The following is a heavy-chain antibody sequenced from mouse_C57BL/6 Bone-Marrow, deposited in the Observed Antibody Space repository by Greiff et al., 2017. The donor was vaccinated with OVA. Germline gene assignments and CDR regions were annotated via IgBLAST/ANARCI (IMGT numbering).Heavy chain of an antibody. V-gene: IGHV1-82*01. CDR3: ARSPYYYGSSYAMDY. D-gene: IGHD1-1*01. J-gene: IGHJ4*01. CDR2: IYPGDGDT. CDR1: GYAFSSSW. Sequence: QVQLKESGPELVKPGASVKISCKASGYAFSSSWMNWVKQRPGKGLEWIGRIYPGDGDTNYNGKFKGKATLTADKSSSTAYMQLSSLTSEDSAVYFWARSPYYYGSSYAMDYWGQGTSVTVSS.